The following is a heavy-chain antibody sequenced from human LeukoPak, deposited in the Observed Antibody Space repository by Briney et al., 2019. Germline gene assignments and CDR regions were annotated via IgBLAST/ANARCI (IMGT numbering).Heavy chain of an antibody. CDR2: ITSSSSYT. CDR1: GLTFSDYY. V-gene: IGHV3-11*06. D-gene: IGHD5-12*01. CDR3: ARGPVDRVATITWYFDL. Sequence: SGGSLRLSCAASGLTFSDYYMSWIRQAPGKGLEWVSYITSSSSYTNYAESVKGRFTISRDNAKTSLYLQMNSLRAEGTAVYYCARGPVDRVATITWYFDLWGRGTLVTVSS. J-gene: IGHJ2*01.